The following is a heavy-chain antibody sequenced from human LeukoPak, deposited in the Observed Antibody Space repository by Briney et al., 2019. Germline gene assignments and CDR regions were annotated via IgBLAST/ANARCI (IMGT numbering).Heavy chain of an antibody. V-gene: IGHV3-21*01. CDR2: ISSSTSYI. CDR1: GSTFSSYS. D-gene: IGHD2-2*01. CDR3: QGYCTSTSCYPDY. Sequence: GGSLRLSCVASGSTFSSYSMNWVRQAPGKGLEWVSSISSSTSYIYYADSVRGRFTISRDNFKNTLYLQMNSLRAEDTAVYYCQGYCTSTSCYPDYWGQGTLVTVSS. J-gene: IGHJ4*02.